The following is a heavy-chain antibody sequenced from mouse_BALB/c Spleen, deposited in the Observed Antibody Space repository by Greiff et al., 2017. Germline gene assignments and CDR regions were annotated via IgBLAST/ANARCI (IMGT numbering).Heavy chain of an antibody. Sequence: VQLQQPGAELVKPGTSVKLSCKASGYNFTSYWINWVKLWPGQGLQWIGDIYPGSGSTNYNEKFKSKATLTVDTSSSTAYMQLSSLASEDSALYYCAREDDYYAMDYWGQGTSVTVSS. CDR2: IYPGSGST. V-gene: IGHV1-55*01. CDR3: AREDDYYAMDY. J-gene: IGHJ4*01. CDR1: GYNFTSYW.